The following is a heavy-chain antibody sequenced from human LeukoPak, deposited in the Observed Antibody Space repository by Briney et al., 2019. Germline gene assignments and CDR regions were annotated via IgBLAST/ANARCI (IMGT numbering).Heavy chain of an antibody. Sequence: PGGSLRPSCAASGFTFSSYEMNWVRQAPGKGLEWVSYISTTGSSIYYADSVKGRFTISRDNAENSVYLQMNGLRLEDTAVYYCARTGLGLYSFDYWGQGIQVTISS. J-gene: IGHJ4*02. V-gene: IGHV3-48*03. CDR3: ARTGLGLYSFDY. CDR2: ISTTGSSI. CDR1: GFTFSSYE. D-gene: IGHD3/OR15-3a*01.